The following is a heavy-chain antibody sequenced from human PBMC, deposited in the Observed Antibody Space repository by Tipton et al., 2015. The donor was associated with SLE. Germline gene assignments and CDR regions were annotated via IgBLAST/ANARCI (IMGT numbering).Heavy chain of an antibody. J-gene: IGHJ4*02. D-gene: IGHD5/OR15-5a*01. Sequence: TLSLTCTVSGGSISNSSFYWGWIRQPPGKGLEWIGSMYYIGNTYDHPSLKSRVTISLDTSKNQLSLKLSSVTAADTAIYYCARHAGGLRRSFDDWGQGTLVSVSS. CDR3: ARHAGGLRRSFDD. CDR2: MYYIGNT. CDR1: GGSISNSSFY. V-gene: IGHV4-39*07.